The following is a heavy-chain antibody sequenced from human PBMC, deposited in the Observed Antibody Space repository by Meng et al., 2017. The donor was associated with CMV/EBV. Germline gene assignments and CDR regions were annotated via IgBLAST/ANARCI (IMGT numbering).Heavy chain of an antibody. Sequence: KVSCKASVYNFSSYWIGWVRQMPGKGLEWMGIIYPSDSDARYSPSFQGQVTISVDKSINTAYLQWGSLKASDTAIYYCARHMGYGDSRGFYGRGDHWGQGTPVTVSS. CDR2: IYPSDSDA. CDR3: ARHMGYGDSRGFYGRGDH. J-gene: IGHJ4*01. V-gene: IGHV5-51*01. CDR1: VYNFSSYW. D-gene: IGHD3-22*01.